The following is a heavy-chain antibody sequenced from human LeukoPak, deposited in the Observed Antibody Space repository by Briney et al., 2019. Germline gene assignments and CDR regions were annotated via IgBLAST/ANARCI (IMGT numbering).Heavy chain of an antibody. CDR1: GISVSHNFAA. V-gene: IGHV6-1*01. CDR3: AKGSFEGGFDF. Sequence: SQTLSLTCAISGISVSHNFAAWHWIRQSPTRGLEWLGGAKYRSKWYIDYAVSVKNRLIINPDTSKNQLSLQLNSVTPDDTAVYYCAKGSFEGGFDFWGQGTLVTVSS. CDR2: AKYRSKWYI. D-gene: IGHD2-15*01. J-gene: IGHJ4*02.